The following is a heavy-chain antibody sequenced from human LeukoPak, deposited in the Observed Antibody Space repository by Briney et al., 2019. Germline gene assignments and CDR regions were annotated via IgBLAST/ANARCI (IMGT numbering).Heavy chain of an antibody. CDR1: GGTFSSYA. D-gene: IGHD2-21*02. Sequence: ASVKVSCKASGGTFSSYAISWVRQAPGQGLEWMGRIIPILGIANYAQKFQGRVTITADKSTSTAYMELSSLRSEDTAVYYCARAAYCGGDCYPDYYYYYGMDVWGQGTTVTVSS. V-gene: IGHV1-69*04. J-gene: IGHJ6*02. CDR2: IIPILGIA. CDR3: ARAAYCGGDCYPDYYYYYGMDV.